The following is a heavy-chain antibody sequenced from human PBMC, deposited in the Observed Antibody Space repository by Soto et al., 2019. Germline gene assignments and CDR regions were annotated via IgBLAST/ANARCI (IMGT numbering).Heavy chain of an antibody. Sequence: QVQLVESGGGVVQPGRSLRLSCAASGFTFSSYAMHWVRQAPGKGLEWVAVISYDGSNKYYADSVKGRFTISRDNSKNTLYLQMNSLRAEDTAVYYCARDVHSSSWFDYWGQGTLVTVSS. CDR1: GFTFSSYA. CDR3: ARDVHSSSWFDY. D-gene: IGHD6-13*01. CDR2: ISYDGSNK. J-gene: IGHJ5*01. V-gene: IGHV3-30-3*01.